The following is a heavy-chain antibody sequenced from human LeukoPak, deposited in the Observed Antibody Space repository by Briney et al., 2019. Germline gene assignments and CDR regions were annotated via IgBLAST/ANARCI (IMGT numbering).Heavy chain of an antibody. V-gene: IGHV3-30*02. CDR2: IQYDGSNQ. Sequence: GGSLRLSCAASGFTFSSYGMHWVRQAPGKGLEWVAYIQYDGSNQQYADSVKGRFSISRDRSKNIPYLQMNSLRPEDTAVYYCARRKSQIAVAGINWFDPWGQGTLVTVSS. CDR1: GFTFSSYG. CDR3: ARRKSQIAVAGINWFDP. J-gene: IGHJ5*02. D-gene: IGHD6-19*01.